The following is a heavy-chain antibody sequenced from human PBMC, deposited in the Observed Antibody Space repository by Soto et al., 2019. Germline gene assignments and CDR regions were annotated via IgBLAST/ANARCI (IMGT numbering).Heavy chain of an antibody. V-gene: IGHV1-69*02. CDR3: ARSRPTYGDYDYYFDY. D-gene: IGHD4-17*01. CDR1: GGTFSSYT. J-gene: IGHJ4*02. Sequence: SVKVSCKASGGTFSSYTISWVRQAPGQGLEWMGRIIPILGIANYAQKFQGRVTITADKSTSTAYMELSSLRSEDTAVYYCARSRPTYGDYDYYFDYWGQGTLVTVSS. CDR2: IIPILGIA.